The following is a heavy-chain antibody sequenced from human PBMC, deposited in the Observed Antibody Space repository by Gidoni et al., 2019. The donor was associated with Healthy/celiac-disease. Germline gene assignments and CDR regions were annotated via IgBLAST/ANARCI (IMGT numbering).Heavy chain of an antibody. CDR3: ARHVGFMGRNWFDP. V-gene: IGHV4-39*01. Sequence: QLQLQESGPVLVTPSETLSLTCTVSVGSISSSSYYWVWIRQPPGKGLEWSGSIYYSGSTYYNPSLKSRVTISVDTSKNQFSLKLSSVTAADTAVYYCARHVGFMGRNWFDPWGQGTLVTVSS. J-gene: IGHJ5*02. CDR1: VGSISSSSYY. D-gene: IGHD1-26*01. CDR2: IYYSGST.